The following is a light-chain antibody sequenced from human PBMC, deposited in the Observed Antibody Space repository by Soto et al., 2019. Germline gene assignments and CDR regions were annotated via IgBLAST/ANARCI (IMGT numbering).Light chain of an antibody. Sequence: EIVLTQSPATLSLSPGERATLSCRASQSVSNYLAWYQQKPGQAPRLLIYDASNRATGIPARFSGSGSGTDFTLTISRLEPEDFGVYYCQQYNDWFSITFGQGTRLEIK. J-gene: IGKJ5*01. CDR2: DAS. CDR1: QSVSNY. V-gene: IGKV3-11*01. CDR3: QQYNDWFSIT.